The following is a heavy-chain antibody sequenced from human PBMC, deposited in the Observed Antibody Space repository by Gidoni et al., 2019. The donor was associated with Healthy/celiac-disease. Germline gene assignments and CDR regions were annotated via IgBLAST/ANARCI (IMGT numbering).Heavy chain of an antibody. J-gene: IGHJ5*02. Sequence: EVHLLESGVGLVQPGGSLRLSCASSGFTFSSYAMSWVRQAPGKGLEWVSAISGSGGSTSYADSVKGRFTISRDNAKNTLYLQMNSLRAEDTAVYYCANPYYYGSADNWFDPWGQGTLVTVSS. CDR1: GFTFSSYA. D-gene: IGHD3-10*01. CDR3: ANPYYYGSADNWFDP. CDR2: ISGSGGST. V-gene: IGHV3-23*01.